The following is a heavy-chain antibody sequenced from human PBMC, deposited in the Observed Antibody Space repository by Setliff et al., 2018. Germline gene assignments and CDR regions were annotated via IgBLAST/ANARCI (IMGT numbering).Heavy chain of an antibody. D-gene: IGHD3-22*01. CDR1: GATFSSYG. J-gene: IGHJ6*03. CDR3: VREGVDSRSSTDYRYYMDV. Sequence: SVKVSCKASGATFSSYGISWVRQAPGQGLEWMGGTIPMFGTTEYAQKFQGRLTIITDESTNTAFMQLSSLRSEDTAVYYCVREGVDSRSSTDYRYYMDVWGKGTTVTVSS. V-gene: IGHV1-69*05. CDR2: TIPMFGTT.